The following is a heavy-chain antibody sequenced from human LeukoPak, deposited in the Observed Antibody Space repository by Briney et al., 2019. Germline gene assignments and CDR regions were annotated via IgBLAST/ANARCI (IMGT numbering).Heavy chain of an antibody. Sequence: AGGSLRPSCAASGFTFSSYGMHWVRQAPGKGLEWVAVISYDGSNKYYADSVKGRFTISRDNSKNTLYLQMNSLRAEDTAVYYCARGSYFDYWGQGTLVTVSS. CDR1: GFTFSSYG. J-gene: IGHJ4*02. V-gene: IGHV3-30*03. CDR3: ARGSYFDY. CDR2: ISYDGSNK.